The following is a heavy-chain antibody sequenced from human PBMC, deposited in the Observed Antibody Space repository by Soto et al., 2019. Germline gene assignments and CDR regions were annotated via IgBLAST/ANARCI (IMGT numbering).Heavy chain of an antibody. CDR3: ARDGPASGIVVVITTYFDY. D-gene: IGHD3-22*01. V-gene: IGHV1-2*02. CDR1: GYTFTGYY. J-gene: IGHJ4*02. CDR2: INPNSGGT. Sequence: ASVKVSCKASGYTFTGYYMHWVRQAPGQGLEWMGWINPNSGGTNYAQKLQGRVTMTRDTSISTAYMELSRLRSDDTAVYYCARDGPASGIVVVITTYFDYWGQGTLVTVSS.